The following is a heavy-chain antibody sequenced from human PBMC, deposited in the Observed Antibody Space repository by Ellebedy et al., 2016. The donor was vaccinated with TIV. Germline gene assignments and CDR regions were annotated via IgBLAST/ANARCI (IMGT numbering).Heavy chain of an antibody. CDR2: IYPGDSPI. Sequence: PGGSLRLSCTASGYSFTNQWIGWVRQVPGKGLEWMAVIYPGDSPINYSPSFQGQVTISADKSISTAYLQWTSLKASDTAMFYCARLWFGEFPDYWGQGALVTVSS. D-gene: IGHD3-10*01. V-gene: IGHV5-51*01. J-gene: IGHJ4*02. CDR1: GYSFTNQW. CDR3: ARLWFGEFPDY.